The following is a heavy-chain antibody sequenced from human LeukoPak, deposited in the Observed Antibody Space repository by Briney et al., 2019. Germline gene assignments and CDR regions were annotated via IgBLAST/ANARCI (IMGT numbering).Heavy chain of an antibody. Sequence: ASVKVSCKVSGYTLAELSMHWVRQAPGKGLEWMGGFDPEDGETIYAQKFQGRVTMTEDTSTDTAYMELSSLRSEDTAVYYCATGTPVAGLFDYWGQGTLVTVSS. CDR3: ATGTPVAGLFDY. D-gene: IGHD6-19*01. CDR1: GYTLAELS. CDR2: FDPEDGET. V-gene: IGHV1-24*01. J-gene: IGHJ4*02.